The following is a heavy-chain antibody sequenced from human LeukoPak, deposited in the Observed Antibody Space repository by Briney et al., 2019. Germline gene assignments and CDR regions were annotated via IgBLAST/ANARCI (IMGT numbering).Heavy chain of an antibody. CDR3: ARLRWWFDP. V-gene: IGHV4-59*01. J-gene: IGHJ5*02. CDR1: GGSISTYY. D-gene: IGHD2-15*01. CDR2: IYYSGTT. Sequence: SETLSLTCTVSGGSISTYYWNWIRQPPGKGLEWIGYIYYSGTTNYNPSLKSRVSMSVDTSKNQFSLKLSSVTAADTAVYYCARLRWWFDPWGQGALVTVSS.